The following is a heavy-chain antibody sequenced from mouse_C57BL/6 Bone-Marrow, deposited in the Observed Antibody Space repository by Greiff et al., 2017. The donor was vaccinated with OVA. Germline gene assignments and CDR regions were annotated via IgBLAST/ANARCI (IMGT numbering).Heavy chain of an antibody. CDR3: ARGYDGYSWFAY. D-gene: IGHD2-3*01. Sequence: EVQLVESGGGLVKPGGSLKLSCAASGFTFSSYAMSWVRQTPEKRLEWVATISDGGSYTYYPDNVKGRFTISRDNAKHNLYLQMSHLKSEDTAMYYCARGYDGYSWFAYWGQGTLVTVSA. CDR2: ISDGGSYT. CDR1: GFTFSSYA. J-gene: IGHJ3*01. V-gene: IGHV5-4*01.